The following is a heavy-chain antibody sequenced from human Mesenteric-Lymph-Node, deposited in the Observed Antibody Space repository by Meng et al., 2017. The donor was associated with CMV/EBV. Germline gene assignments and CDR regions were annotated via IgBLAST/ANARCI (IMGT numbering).Heavy chain of an antibody. Sequence: GESLKISCAASGFTFDSYAMNWVRQAPGKGLEWVSSISLSSRYINYADSVKGRFTISRDNAKSSLYLQMNTLRAEDTAVYYCARGDYDFWSGYYPYYYYGMDVWGQGTTVTVSS. J-gene: IGHJ6*02. D-gene: IGHD3-3*01. V-gene: IGHV3-21*06. CDR3: ARGDYDFWSGYYPYYYYGMDV. CDR1: GFTFDSYA. CDR2: ISLSSRYI.